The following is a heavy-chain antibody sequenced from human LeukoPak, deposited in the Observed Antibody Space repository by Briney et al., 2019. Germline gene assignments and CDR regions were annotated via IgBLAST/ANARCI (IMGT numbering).Heavy chain of an antibody. CDR3: ASGSTVTNWFDP. CDR1: GGSISGSSYY. CDR2: IYYSGST. J-gene: IGHJ5*02. Sequence: SETLSLTCTVSGGSISGSSYYWSWIRQPPGKGLEWIGYIYYSGSTNYNPSLKSRVTISVDTSKNQFSLKLSSVTAADTAVYYCASGSTVTNWFDPWGQGTLVTVSS. D-gene: IGHD4-17*01. V-gene: IGHV4-61*05.